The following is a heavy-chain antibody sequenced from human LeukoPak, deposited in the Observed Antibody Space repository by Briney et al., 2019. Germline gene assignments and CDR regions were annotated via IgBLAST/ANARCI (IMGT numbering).Heavy chain of an antibody. J-gene: IGHJ1*01. Sequence: GGSLSPSGEALGLTFSSYWLTWFGQAPGKGLVWVSRINSDGSTTTYADSVKGRFTISKDNAKNTLYLLMNSLRVEDTAVYYCTRDLQDWGQGTLVTVSS. V-gene: IGHV3-74*01. CDR1: GLTFSSYW. CDR2: INSDGSTT. CDR3: TRDLQD.